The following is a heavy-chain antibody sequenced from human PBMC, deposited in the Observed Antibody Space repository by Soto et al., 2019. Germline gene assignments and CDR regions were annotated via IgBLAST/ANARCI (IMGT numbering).Heavy chain of an antibody. CDR1: GYTFTGYY. D-gene: IGHD2-2*01. CDR2: INPETGAT. CDR3: ARERYQVISDGMDV. V-gene: IGHV1-2*02. Sequence: ASVKVSCKASGYTFTGYYVHWVREAPGQGLEWMGWINPETGATSYAQKFQGRVTLSRDTSINTAYLELSSLRLDDAAVYFCARERYQVISDGMDVWGQGTTVTVSS. J-gene: IGHJ6*02.